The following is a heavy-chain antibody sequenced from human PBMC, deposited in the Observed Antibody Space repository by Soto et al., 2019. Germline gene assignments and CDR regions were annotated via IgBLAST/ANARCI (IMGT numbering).Heavy chain of an antibody. CDR1: GGSISSSSYY. Sequence: QLQLQESGPGLVKPSETLSLTCTVSGGSISSSSYYWGWIRQPPGKGLEWIGSIYYSGSTYYNPSLKLRVAISVDTSKNQFSLKLSSVNAADTAVYYCARHTRYSHYFHCMDVWGQGTTVTVSS. CDR3: ARHTRYSHYFHCMDV. V-gene: IGHV4-39*01. D-gene: IGHD5-18*01. CDR2: IYYSGST. J-gene: IGHJ6*02.